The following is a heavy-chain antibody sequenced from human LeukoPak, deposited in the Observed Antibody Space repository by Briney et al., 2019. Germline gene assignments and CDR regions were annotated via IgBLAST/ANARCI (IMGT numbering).Heavy chain of an antibody. Sequence: GGSLRLSCAASGFTFSSYWMSWVRQAPGKGVEWVANIKQDGSEKYYVDSVKGRFTISRDNAKNSLYLQMNSLRAEDTAVYYCARDYDFWSGYYPLFDYWGQGTLVTVSS. CDR2: IKQDGSEK. CDR3: ARDYDFWSGYYPLFDY. J-gene: IGHJ4*02. V-gene: IGHV3-7*01. D-gene: IGHD3-3*01. CDR1: GFTFSSYW.